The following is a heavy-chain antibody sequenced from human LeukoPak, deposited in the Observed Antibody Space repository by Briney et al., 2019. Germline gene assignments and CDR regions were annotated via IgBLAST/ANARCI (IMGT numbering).Heavy chain of an antibody. D-gene: IGHD3-10*01. Sequence: SETLSLTCAVSTSSISTDYYWGWIRQPPGGGLEWIGSIYHSGATYYSPSLKSRVTISLDTSRNQFSLKLNSVTAPDTAVYYCAKSNGYGLVDIWGQGTMVTVSS. CDR3: AKSNGYGLVDI. CDR2: IYHSGAT. J-gene: IGHJ3*02. V-gene: IGHV4-38-2*01. CDR1: TSSISTDYY.